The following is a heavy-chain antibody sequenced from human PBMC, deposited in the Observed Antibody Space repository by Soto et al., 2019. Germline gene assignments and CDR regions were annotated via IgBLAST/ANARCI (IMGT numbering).Heavy chain of an antibody. D-gene: IGHD2-15*01. Sequence: SETLSLTCTVSGGSISSYYWSWIRQPPGKGLEWIGYIYYSGSTNYNPSLKSRVTISVDTSKNQFPLKLSSVTAADTAVYYCARDCGGGSCHGGYNWFDPWGQGTLVTVSS. CDR2: IYYSGST. CDR1: GGSISSYY. V-gene: IGHV4-59*01. J-gene: IGHJ5*02. CDR3: ARDCGGGSCHGGYNWFDP.